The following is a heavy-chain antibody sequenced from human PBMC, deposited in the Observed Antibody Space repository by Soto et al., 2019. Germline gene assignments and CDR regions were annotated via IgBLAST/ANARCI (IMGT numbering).Heavy chain of an antibody. CDR1: GGPVSSYT. J-gene: IGHJ4*02. CDR3: AGDSGRSDYAFDF. CDR2: IIPILGRA. V-gene: IGHV1-69*08. Sequence: QVQLVQSGAEVKKPGYSVKVSCKGSGGPVSSYTLSWERQAPGQGLEWMGRIIPILGRASYAGKFQGRVTITANKSTSTAYMDLSSLKSEDTALYFCAGDSGRSDYAFDFWGQGTLVTVSS. D-gene: IGHD4-17*01.